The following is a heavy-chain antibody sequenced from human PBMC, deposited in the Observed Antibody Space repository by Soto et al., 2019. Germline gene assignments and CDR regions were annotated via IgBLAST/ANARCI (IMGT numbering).Heavy chain of an antibody. J-gene: IGHJ1*01. CDR3: AIYDSSGSRGFQN. CDR2: IYYSGST. CDR1: GGSISSGGYY. V-gene: IGHV4-31*03. D-gene: IGHD3-22*01. Sequence: QVQLQESGPGLVKPSQTLSLTCTVSGGSISSGGYYWSWIRQHQGKGLEWIGYIYYSGSTYYNPSLKRRLTISVDTSKNQSSLKLSSVTAADTAVYYCAIYDSSGSRGFQNCGQGTLVTVSS.